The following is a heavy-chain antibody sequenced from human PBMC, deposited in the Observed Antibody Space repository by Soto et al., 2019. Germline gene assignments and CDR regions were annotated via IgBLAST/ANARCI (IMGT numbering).Heavy chain of an antibody. CDR2: ISSNGGST. J-gene: IGHJ3*02. CDR3: EGEAFDI. CDR1: GFTFSNYG. Sequence: GGSLRLSCAASGFTFSNYGIHWVRQAPGKGLEYVSAISSNGGSTYYAKSVKGRFTISRDNAKNTVFLQMGSLRAEDMGVYYCEGEAFDIWGQGTMVTVSS. V-gene: IGHV3-64*01.